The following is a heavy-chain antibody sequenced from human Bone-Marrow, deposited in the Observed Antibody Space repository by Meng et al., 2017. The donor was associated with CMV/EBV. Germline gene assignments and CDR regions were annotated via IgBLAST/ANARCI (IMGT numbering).Heavy chain of an antibody. D-gene: IGHD4-23*01. J-gene: IGHJ4*02. Sequence: GSLRSSCAVYGGSFSGYYWSWFRQPPGKGVEWIGEINHSGSTNYNPSLKSRVTISVDTSKNQFSLKLSSVTAADTAVYYCARSNSLEVYFDYWGQGTLVTVSS. CDR3: ARSNSLEVYFDY. CDR2: INHSGST. CDR1: GGSFSGYY. V-gene: IGHV4-34*01.